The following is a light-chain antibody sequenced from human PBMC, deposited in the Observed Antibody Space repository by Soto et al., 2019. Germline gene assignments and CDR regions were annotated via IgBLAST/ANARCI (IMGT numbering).Light chain of an antibody. CDR1: QSIINW. Sequence: DIQMTQSPSTLSASVGDRVTITCRASQSIINWLAWYQQKPGKAPRFLIHQASVLETGVPSRFSGSGSETEFALTIISLQPDDFGVYYCQQYLNFPITFGQGTRLDIK. V-gene: IGKV1-5*03. CDR3: QQYLNFPIT. J-gene: IGKJ5*01. CDR2: QAS.